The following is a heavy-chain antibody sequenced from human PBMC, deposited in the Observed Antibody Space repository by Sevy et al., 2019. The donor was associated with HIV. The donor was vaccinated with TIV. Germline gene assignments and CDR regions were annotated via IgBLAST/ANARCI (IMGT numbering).Heavy chain of an antibody. J-gene: IGHJ4*02. D-gene: IGHD1-26*01. CDR2: INPNSGGT. V-gene: IGHV1-2*02. Sequence: ASVKVSCKASGYTFTGYYMHCVRQAPGQGLEWMGWINPNSGGTNYAQKFQGRVTMTRDTSISTAYMELSRLRSDDTAVYYCARDVPPGELRGDYWGQGTLVTVSS. CDR1: GYTFTGYY. CDR3: ARDVPPGELRGDY.